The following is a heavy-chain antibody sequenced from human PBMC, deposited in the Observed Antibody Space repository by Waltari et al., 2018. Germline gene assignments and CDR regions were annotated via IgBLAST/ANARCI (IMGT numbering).Heavy chain of an antibody. CDR3: AGIRRGFWFFDL. CDR2: VMGDSGYI. J-gene: IGHJ2*01. D-gene: IGHD3-10*01. V-gene: IGHV3-48*04. CDR1: GMTFTTSC. Sequence: EVQLVESGGGLVQPGGSLRLSCAASGMTFTTSCMNWVRKAPGNGLVFISYVMGDSGYIYYADSWRGRFTISRDNAQNSMYLQMNNLRADDTAVYYCAGIRRGFWFFDLWGRGTLVTVSS.